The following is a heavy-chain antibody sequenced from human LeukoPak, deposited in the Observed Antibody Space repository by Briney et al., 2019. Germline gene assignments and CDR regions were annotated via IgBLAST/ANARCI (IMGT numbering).Heavy chain of an antibody. J-gene: IGHJ4*02. CDR1: GGSISSSSYY. CDR3: VRDARRAYGDFDY. D-gene: IGHD4-17*01. Sequence: PSETLSLTCTVSGGSISSSSYYWGWIRQPPGKGLEWIGSIYYSGSTYYNPSLKSRVTISVDTSKNQFSLKLNSVTAADTAMYYCVRDARRAYGDFDYWGQGTLVTVSS. V-gene: IGHV4-39*07. CDR2: IYYSGST.